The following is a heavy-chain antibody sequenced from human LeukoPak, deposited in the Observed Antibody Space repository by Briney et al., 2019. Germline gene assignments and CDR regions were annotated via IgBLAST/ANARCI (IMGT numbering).Heavy chain of an antibody. CDR3: ARVRDGDYGYIGFDP. D-gene: IGHD4-17*01. CDR2: IYDSGST. J-gene: IGHJ5*02. Sequence: PSETLSLTCTVSGGSIRSSYYYWGWIRQPPGKGLEWIGSIYDSGSTYYNPSLKSRVTISVDTSRNQFSLKLNSVTAADTAVYYCARVRDGDYGYIGFDPWGQGTLVTVSS. V-gene: IGHV4-39*01. CDR1: GGSIRSSYYY.